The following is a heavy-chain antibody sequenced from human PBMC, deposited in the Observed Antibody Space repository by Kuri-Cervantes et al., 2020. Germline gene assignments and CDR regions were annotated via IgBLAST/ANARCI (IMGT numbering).Heavy chain of an antibody. J-gene: IGHJ6*02. CDR3: ARDIEKGSYGSGSYPDAGRGYYYGMDV. V-gene: IGHV4-61*02. Sequence: SETLSLTCTVSGGSISSGSYYWSWIRQPAGKGLEWIGRIYTSGSTNYNPSLKSRVTISVAKSKNQFSLKLSSVTAADTAVYYCARDIEKGSYGSGSYPDAGRGYYYGMDVWGQGTTVTVSS. CDR2: IYTSGST. CDR1: GGSISSGSYY. D-gene: IGHD3-10*01.